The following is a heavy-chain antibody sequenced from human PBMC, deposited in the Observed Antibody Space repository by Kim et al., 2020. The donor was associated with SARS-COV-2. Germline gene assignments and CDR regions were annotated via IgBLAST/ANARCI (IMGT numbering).Heavy chain of an antibody. J-gene: IGHJ6*02. V-gene: IGHV5-51*01. CDR3: ARLGQGYCSSTSCYAGGYYYYGMDV. D-gene: IGHD2-2*01. CDR1: GYSFTSYW. Sequence: GESLKISCKGSGYSFTSYWIGWVRQMPGKGLEWMGIIYPGDSDTRYSPSFQGQVTISADKSISTAYLQWSSLKASDTAMYYCARLGQGYCSSTSCYAGGYYYYGMDVWGQGTTVTVSS. CDR2: IYPGDSDT.